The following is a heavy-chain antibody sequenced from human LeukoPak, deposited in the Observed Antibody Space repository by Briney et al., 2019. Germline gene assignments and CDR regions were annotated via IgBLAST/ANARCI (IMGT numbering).Heavy chain of an antibody. CDR2: FDPEDGET. D-gene: IGHD3-22*01. CDR1: GYTLTELS. V-gene: IGHV1-24*01. J-gene: IGHJ4*02. Sequence: ASVKVSCKVSGYTLTELSMHWVRQAPGKGLGWMGGFDPEDGETIYAQKFQGRVTMTEDTSTDTAYMELSSLRSEDTAVYYCAAYYYDSSGYQTTNDYWGQGTLVTVSS. CDR3: AAYYYDSSGYQTTNDY.